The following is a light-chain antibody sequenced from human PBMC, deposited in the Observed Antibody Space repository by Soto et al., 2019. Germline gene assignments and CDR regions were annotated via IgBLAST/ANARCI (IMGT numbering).Light chain of an antibody. Sequence: ESVLTQSPGTLSLSPGERATLSCRASQSVNSNYLAWYQQKPGQGPRVLMYGASSRATGIPDRFSGSGSVTEFTLTIRRLEPEDFAVYYCQQYDSPPRTFGQGTQVEIK. V-gene: IGKV3-20*01. J-gene: IGKJ1*01. CDR3: QQYDSPPRT. CDR2: GAS. CDR1: QSVNSNY.